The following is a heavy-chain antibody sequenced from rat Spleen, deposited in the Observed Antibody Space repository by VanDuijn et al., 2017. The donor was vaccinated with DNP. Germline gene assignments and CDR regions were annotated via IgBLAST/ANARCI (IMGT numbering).Heavy chain of an antibody. CDR2: IRYDGGSI. J-gene: IGHJ2*01. CDR3: ARHVLPLRVWDY. D-gene: IGHD1-4*01. CDR1: GFTFSDYY. Sequence: EVQLVESGGGLVQPGRSLKLSCAASGFTFSDYYMAWVRQAPTKGLEWVAYIRYDGGSIHYGDSVKGRFTIFRDNAKSTLYLQMDSLRSEDMATYYCARHVLPLRVWDYWGQGVMVTVSS. V-gene: IGHV5-22*01.